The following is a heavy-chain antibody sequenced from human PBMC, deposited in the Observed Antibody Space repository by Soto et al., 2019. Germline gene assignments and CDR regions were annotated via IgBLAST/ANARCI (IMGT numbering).Heavy chain of an antibody. J-gene: IGHJ6*02. CDR3: ARRSYSSRFYPSGMDV. V-gene: IGHV3-20*04. CDR1: EVTFDDYG. CDR2: INWNGGST. D-gene: IGHD6-13*01. Sequence: EVQLVESAGGVVQPGGSLRLSCAASEVTFDDYGMSWVRQAPGKGLEWVSGINWNGGSTGYADSVKGRFTISRDKAKNSLYLQMNSLRAEDTALYYCARRSYSSRFYPSGMDVWGQGTMVTVSS.